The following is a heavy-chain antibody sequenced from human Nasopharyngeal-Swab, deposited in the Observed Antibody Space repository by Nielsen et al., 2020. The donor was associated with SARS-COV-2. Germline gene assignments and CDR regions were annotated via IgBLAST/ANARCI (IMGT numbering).Heavy chain of an antibody. Sequence: WVRQAPGQRLEWMGWINAGNGNTKYSQKFQGRVTITRATSASTAYMELSSLRSEDPAVYYCARAGEAYYYYYMDVWGKGTTVTVSS. V-gene: IGHV1-3*01. J-gene: IGHJ6*03. CDR2: INAGNGNT. D-gene: IGHD1-1*01. CDR3: ARAGEAYYYYYMDV.